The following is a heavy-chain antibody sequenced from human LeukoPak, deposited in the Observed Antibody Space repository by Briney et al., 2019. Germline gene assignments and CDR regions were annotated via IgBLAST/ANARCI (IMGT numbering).Heavy chain of an antibody. CDR3: ARDGSSGRGYYYYYGMDV. V-gene: IGHV3-53*01. J-gene: IGHJ6*04. Sequence: GGSLRLSCAASGFTFSNAWMSWVRQASGKGLEWVSIMHSVGTTYYADSVKGRFTFSRDNSKNTLYLQMNNLRAEDTAVYYCARDGSSGRGYYYYYGMDVWGEGTTVTVSS. CDR2: MHSVGTT. CDR1: GFTFSNAW. D-gene: IGHD1-26*01.